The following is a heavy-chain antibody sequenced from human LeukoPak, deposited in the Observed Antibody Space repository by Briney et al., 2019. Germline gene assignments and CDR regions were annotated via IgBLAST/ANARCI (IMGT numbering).Heavy chain of an antibody. Sequence: ASVKVSCKASGYTFTGYYMHWVRQAPGQGVEWMGWINPNSGGTNYAQKFQGRVTMTRDTSISTAYMELSRLRSDDTAVYYCARTGSITIIVVVTLDYWGQGTLVTVSS. D-gene: IGHD3-22*01. V-gene: IGHV1-2*02. CDR3: ARTGSITIIVVVTLDY. CDR2: INPNSGGT. J-gene: IGHJ4*02. CDR1: GYTFTGYY.